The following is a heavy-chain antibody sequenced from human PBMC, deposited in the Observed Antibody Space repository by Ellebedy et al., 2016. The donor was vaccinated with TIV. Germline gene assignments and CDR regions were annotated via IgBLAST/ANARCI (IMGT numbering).Heavy chain of an antibody. V-gene: IGHV4-39*07. J-gene: IGHJ5*02. CDR3: ARDPALPRGRFDT. CDR2: IYYSGSA. CDR1: GGSISNRDSY. Sequence: MPSETLSLTCTVSGGSISNRDSYWNWIRQPPGKGLEWIGSIYYSGSAYYNPSLKRRVTVSVDTSKNQFSLNQSSVTAADTAVYYCARDPALPRGRFDTWGQGTLVTVSS.